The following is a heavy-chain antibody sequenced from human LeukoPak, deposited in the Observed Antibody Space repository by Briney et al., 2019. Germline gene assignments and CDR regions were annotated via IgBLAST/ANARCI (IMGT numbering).Heavy chain of an antibody. J-gene: IGHJ4*02. CDR3: ATREVVTMVRGVIKDDY. CDR2: IYYSEST. CDR1: GGSISSGDYY. Sequence: SQTLSLTCTVSGGSISSGDYYWNWIRQSPGKGLEWIGYIYYSESTYYNPSLRSRVTISIDRSKDQFSLKMTSVTAADTAVYYCATREVVTMVRGVIKDDYWGQGTLVTVSS. V-gene: IGHV4-30-4*01. D-gene: IGHD3-10*01.